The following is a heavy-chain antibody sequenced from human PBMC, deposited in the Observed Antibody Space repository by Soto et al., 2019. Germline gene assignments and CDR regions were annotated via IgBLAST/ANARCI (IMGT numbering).Heavy chain of an antibody. CDR1: GFTFDDYA. V-gene: IGHV3-9*01. J-gene: IGHJ4*02. D-gene: IGHD6-25*01. CDR2: ISWGSGSI. CDR3: AKDAAYYFDY. Sequence: GGSLRLSCAASGFTFDDYAMHWARQAPGKGLEWVSGISWGSGSIDYADSVKGRFTISRDNAKNSLYLQMNSLRAEDTALYYCAKDAAYYFDYWGQGTLVTVSS.